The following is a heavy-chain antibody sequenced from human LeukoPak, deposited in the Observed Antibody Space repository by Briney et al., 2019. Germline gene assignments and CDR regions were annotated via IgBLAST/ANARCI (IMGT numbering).Heavy chain of an antibody. Sequence: GGSLRLSCAASRFTFSSYGMHWVRQAPGKGLEWVAVISYDGSNKYYADSVKGRFTISRDNSKNTLYLQMNSLRAEDTAVYYCAKDLQQLGPDYYGMDVWGQGTTVTVSS. V-gene: IGHV3-30*18. CDR2: ISYDGSNK. CDR3: AKDLQQLGPDYYGMDV. J-gene: IGHJ6*02. D-gene: IGHD6-13*01. CDR1: RFTFSSYG.